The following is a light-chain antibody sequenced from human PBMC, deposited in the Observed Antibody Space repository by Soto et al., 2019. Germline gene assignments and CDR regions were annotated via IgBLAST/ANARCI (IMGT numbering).Light chain of an antibody. CDR3: QQYDNLPLT. CDR2: DAS. V-gene: IGKV1-33*01. CDR1: QDIKNY. Sequence: DIQMTQSPSSLSASVGDRVAITCQASQDIKNYLNWYQQKSGKAPKLLIYDASDLETGVPSRFSGSGSGTDFTFTINSLQPEDIATYYCQQYDNLPLTFGGGTKVDI. J-gene: IGKJ4*01.